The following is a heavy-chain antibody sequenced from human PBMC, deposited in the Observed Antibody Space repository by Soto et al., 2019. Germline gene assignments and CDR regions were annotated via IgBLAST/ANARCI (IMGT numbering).Heavy chain of an antibody. CDR2: IKQDGSEK. CDR1: GFTFSSYW. V-gene: IGHV3-7*05. J-gene: IGHJ4*02. D-gene: IGHD3-22*01. Sequence: GGSLRLSCAASGFTFSSYWMSWVRQAPGKGLEWVANIKQDGSEKYYVDSVKGRFTISRDNAKNSLYLQMNSLRAEDTAVYYCARDRARNYYDSSGYHGYWGQGTLVTVSS. CDR3: ARDRARNYYDSSGYHGY.